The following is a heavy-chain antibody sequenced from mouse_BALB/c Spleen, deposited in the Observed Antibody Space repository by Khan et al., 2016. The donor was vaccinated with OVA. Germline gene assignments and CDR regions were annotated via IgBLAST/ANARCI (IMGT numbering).Heavy chain of an antibody. J-gene: IGHJ1*01. Sequence: IQLVQSGLALKKPGETVKISCKASGYTFTNYGMNWVQQAPGKGLKWMGWINTYTGEPTYTDDFKGRFAFSLGTWASTANWQINNLKKEEMTAHFGAKGASYWYFDGWGAGTTVTVSS. CDR2: INTYTGEP. V-gene: IGHV9-1*02. CDR1: GYTFTNYG. CDR3: AKGASYWYFDG. D-gene: IGHD3-3*01.